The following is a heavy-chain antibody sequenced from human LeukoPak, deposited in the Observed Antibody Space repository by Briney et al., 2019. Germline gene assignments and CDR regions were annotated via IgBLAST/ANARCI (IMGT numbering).Heavy chain of an antibody. CDR3: ARDYSYGLDY. V-gene: IGHV3-30*19. CDR2: ISYDGSNK. J-gene: IGHJ4*02. Sequence: GRSLRLSCAASGFTFSTYGMHWVRQAPGKGLEWVAVISYDGSNKYYADSVKGRFTISRDNSKNTLYLQMNSLRAEDTAVYYCARDYSYGLDYWGQGTLVTVSS. CDR1: GFTFSTYG. D-gene: IGHD5-18*01.